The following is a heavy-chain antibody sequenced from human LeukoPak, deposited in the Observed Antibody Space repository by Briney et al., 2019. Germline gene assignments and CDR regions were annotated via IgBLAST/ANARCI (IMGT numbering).Heavy chain of an antibody. J-gene: IGHJ4*02. CDR3: AKADRSYYDFWSGYSFDY. CDR2: ISGSGGNT. V-gene: IGHV3-23*01. D-gene: IGHD3-3*01. CDR1: GFTFSSYA. Sequence: GGSLRLSCAASGFTFSSYAMSWVRQAPGKGLEWVSAISGSGGNTYYADSVKGRFTISRDNSKNTLYLQMNSLRAEDMALYYCAKADRSYYDFWSGYSFDYWGQGTLVTVSS.